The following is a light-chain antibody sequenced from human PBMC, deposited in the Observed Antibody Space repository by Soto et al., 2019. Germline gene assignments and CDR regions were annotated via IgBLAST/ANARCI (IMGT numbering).Light chain of an antibody. Sequence: IVMTQSPATLSVSPGERATLSCRASQSLAGNLAWYQQKPGQAPRLLIYAASTRATGVPARFIGSGSGTDFTLTISPLQLEDFAVYYCQQYQNWPPYTFGQGTKLDIK. CDR2: AAS. J-gene: IGKJ2*01. V-gene: IGKV3-15*01. CDR3: QQYQNWPPYT. CDR1: QSLAGN.